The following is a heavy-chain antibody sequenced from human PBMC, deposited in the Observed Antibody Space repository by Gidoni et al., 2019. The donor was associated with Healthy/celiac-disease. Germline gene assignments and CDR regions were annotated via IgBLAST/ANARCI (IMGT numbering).Heavy chain of an antibody. CDR1: GFTVSSTH. CDR3: IGEFNY. J-gene: IGHJ4*02. Sequence: EVPLVESGGGFIQPEWSLSLSCPASGFTVSSTHMSWVRQAPGQGLEWVSVINSGASTHYADSVKGRFTISRDNSKNTLYLQMNSLSAEDTAVYYCIGEFNYWGQGTLVTVSS. V-gene: IGHV3-53*01. CDR2: INSGAST. D-gene: IGHD3-10*01.